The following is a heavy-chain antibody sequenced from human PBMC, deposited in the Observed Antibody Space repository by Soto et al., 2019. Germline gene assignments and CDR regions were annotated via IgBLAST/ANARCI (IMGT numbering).Heavy chain of an antibody. V-gene: IGHV4-39*01. Sequence: QLHLQESGPGLVKPSDTLSLTCTVSGDSISSSSYYWAWIRQPPGKGLDWIGSIFYSGRTYYNPSLKSRITISIATAKNPFSLKLSSATAADTALYYCARHRAGTVWGPEYFEEWGQGTLVTLSS. CDR3: ARHRAGTVWGPEYFEE. CDR2: IFYSGRT. CDR1: GDSISSSSYY. D-gene: IGHD2-8*01. J-gene: IGHJ1*01.